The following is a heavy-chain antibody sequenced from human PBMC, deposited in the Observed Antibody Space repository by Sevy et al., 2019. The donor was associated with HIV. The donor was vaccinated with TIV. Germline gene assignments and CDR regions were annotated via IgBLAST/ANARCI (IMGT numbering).Heavy chain of an antibody. D-gene: IGHD4-17*01. CDR1: GFSFSSYA. J-gene: IGHJ4*02. CDR3: ARDLPPSATTVAHFDC. Sequence: GGSLRLSCAASGFSFSSYAMNWVRQAPGKGLEWVSYISNSGTTISYSDSVRGRFTISRDNARNLLYLQMNSLRAEETAVYYCARDLPPSATTVAHFDCWGQGTLVTVSS. V-gene: IGHV3-48*03. CDR2: ISNSGTTI.